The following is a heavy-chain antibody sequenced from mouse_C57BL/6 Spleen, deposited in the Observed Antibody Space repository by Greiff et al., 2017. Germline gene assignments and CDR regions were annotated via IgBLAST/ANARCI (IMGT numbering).Heavy chain of an antibody. CDR3: ARHERGLGNYGFYY. Sequence: QFQLQQSGAELVKPGASVKLSCKASGYTFPEYTIHWVKQWSGQGLDGIGWFYPGSGSITYNEKFKDKATLTADKSSSTVYMELSRLTSEDSAVYFCARHERGLGNYGFYYWGQGTTLTVYS. J-gene: IGHJ2*01. CDR2: FYPGSGSI. D-gene: IGHD2-1*01. V-gene: IGHV1-62-2*01. CDR1: GYTFPEYT.